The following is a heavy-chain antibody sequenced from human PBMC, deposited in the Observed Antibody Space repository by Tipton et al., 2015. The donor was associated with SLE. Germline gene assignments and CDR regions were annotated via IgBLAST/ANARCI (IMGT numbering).Heavy chain of an antibody. D-gene: IGHD6-19*01. CDR1: GGSISSSSYY. CDR3: ARYQGAVAIDY. Sequence: TLSLTCTVSGGSISSSSYYWGWIRQPPGKGLEWIGSIYYSGSTYYNPSLKSRVAISVDTSKNQFSLKLSSVTAADTAVYYCARYQGAVAIDYWGQGTLVTVPS. CDR2: IYYSGST. J-gene: IGHJ4*02. V-gene: IGHV4-39*07.